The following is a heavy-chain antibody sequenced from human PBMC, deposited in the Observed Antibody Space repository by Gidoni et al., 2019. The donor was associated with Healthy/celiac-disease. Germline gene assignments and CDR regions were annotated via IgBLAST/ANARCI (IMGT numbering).Heavy chain of an antibody. V-gene: IGHV1-2*02. J-gene: IGHJ6*02. CDR2: INPNSGGT. Sequence: WMGWINPNSGGTNYAQKFQGRVTMTRDTSISTAYMELSRLRSDDTAVYYCARSQHCITIFGVVTPSDYYYYGMDVWGQGTTVTVSS. CDR3: ARSQHCITIFGVVTPSDYYYYGMDV. D-gene: IGHD3-3*01.